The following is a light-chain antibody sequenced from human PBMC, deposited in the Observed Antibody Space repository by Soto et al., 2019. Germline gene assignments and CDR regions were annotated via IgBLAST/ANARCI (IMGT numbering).Light chain of an antibody. CDR3: QQYNSYST. Sequence: DIQMTQSPSTLSASVGDSVTITCRASQSISTWLAWYQQKPGKPPNLLIYKASSLESGVPSRFNGSGSGTEFTLTISSLQPDDFATYYCQQYNSYSTFGQGTKLEIK. CDR2: KAS. V-gene: IGKV1-5*03. CDR1: QSISTW. J-gene: IGKJ2*01.